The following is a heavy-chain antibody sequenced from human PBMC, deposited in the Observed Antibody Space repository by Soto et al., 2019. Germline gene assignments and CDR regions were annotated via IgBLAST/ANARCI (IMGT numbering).Heavy chain of an antibody. D-gene: IGHD3-22*01. CDR2: IGIGSSTK. V-gene: IGHV3-48*01. Sequence: PGGSLRLSCAGSGFTFRNYGMNWVRQAPGKGLEWVSYIGIGSSTKYYADSVKGRFTISRDNAKNSLYLQMNSLRAEDTAVYYCARDQLYYNDSSGRRLNAFDVWSQGTMVTVS. J-gene: IGHJ3*01. CDR1: GFTFRNYG. CDR3: ARDQLYYNDSSGRRLNAFDV.